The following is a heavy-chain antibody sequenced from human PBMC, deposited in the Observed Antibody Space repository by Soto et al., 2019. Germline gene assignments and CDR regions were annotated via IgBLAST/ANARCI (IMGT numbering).Heavy chain of an antibody. Sequence: SETLSRTCTVCGGSIISSTYYWGWIRQSPGKGLEWIGNIYYIGNTYYNPSLKSRVTISLDTSKNQFSLRLSSVTAADTAVFYCAGRPHSRGATKSCFDLWGQRTLFGVSS. D-gene: IGHD1-26*01. CDR1: GGSIISSTYY. CDR3: AGRPHSRGATKSCFDL. V-gene: IGHV4-39*01. CDR2: IYYIGNT. J-gene: IGHJ4*02.